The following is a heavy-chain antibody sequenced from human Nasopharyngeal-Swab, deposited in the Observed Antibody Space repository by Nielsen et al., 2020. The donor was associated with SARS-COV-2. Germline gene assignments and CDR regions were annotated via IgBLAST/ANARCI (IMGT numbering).Heavy chain of an antibody. V-gene: IGHV3-69-1*01. D-gene: IGHD2-2*01. CDR2: ISVSSLTT. J-gene: IGHJ4*02. CDR1: GFIVSYNY. CDR3: ARWRGSTTWYFDY. Sequence: GESLKISCVASGFIVSYNYMSWVRQVPGKGLEWLSYISVSSLTTYYVDSVKGRFTISRDNAKNTLYLQINSLRVEDTVVYYCARWRGSTTWYFDYWGQGTLVTVSS.